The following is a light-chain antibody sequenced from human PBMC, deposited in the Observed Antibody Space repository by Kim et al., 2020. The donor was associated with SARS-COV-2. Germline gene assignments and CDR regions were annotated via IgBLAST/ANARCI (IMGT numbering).Light chain of an antibody. J-gene: IGLJ1*01. CDR1: SSVVGSYSL. CDR2: EVD. V-gene: IGLV2-23*02. Sequence: SITSTCTGTSSVVGSYSLVSWYQQHPGKAPKLVIYEVDNRPSGVSPRLSGSKSGNTASLTISGLQAEDDANYYCCSYGGAKTFHWMFGTGTKVTVL. CDR3: CSYGGAKTFHWM.